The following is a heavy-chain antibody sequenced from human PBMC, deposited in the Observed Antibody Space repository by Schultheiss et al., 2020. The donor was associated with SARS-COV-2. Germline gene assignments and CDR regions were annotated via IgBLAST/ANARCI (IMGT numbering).Heavy chain of an antibody. CDR2: IYSGGST. V-gene: IGHV3-66*01. CDR3: ARSEVVTAITYYFDY. D-gene: IGHD2-21*02. CDR1: GFTFSNAW. Sequence: GGSLRLSCAASGFTFSNAWMSWVRQAPGKGLEWVSVIYSGGSTYYADSVKGRFTISRDNSKNTLYLQMNSLRAEDTAVYYCARSEVVTAITYYFDYWGQGTLVTVSS. J-gene: IGHJ4*02.